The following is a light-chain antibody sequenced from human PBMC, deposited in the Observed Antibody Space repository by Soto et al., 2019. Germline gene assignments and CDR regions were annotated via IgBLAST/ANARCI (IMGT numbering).Light chain of an antibody. CDR3: QQYNNWPRIT. Sequence: REMPPSPTTLSVPPGESATLSSKLSQSVSSNLAWYQQKPGQAPRLLIYGASTRATGIPARFSGSGSGTEFTLTISSLQSEDFAVYYCQQYNNWPRITFGQGTRLEI. CDR2: GAS. V-gene: IGKV3-15*01. CDR1: QSVSSN. J-gene: IGKJ5*01.